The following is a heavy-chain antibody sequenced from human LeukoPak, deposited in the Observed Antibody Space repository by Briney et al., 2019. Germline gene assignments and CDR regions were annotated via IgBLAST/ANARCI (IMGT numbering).Heavy chain of an antibody. V-gene: IGHV3-21*01. Sequence: GGSLRLSCVASGFTFSDYSMNWVRQAPGKGLEWVSSISSSSSYIYYADSVKGRFTISRDNAKNSLYLQMNSLRAEDTAVYYCAREDPIVGAIDYWGQGTLVTVSS. D-gene: IGHD1-26*01. J-gene: IGHJ4*02. CDR1: GFTFSDYS. CDR3: AREDPIVGAIDY. CDR2: ISSSSSYI.